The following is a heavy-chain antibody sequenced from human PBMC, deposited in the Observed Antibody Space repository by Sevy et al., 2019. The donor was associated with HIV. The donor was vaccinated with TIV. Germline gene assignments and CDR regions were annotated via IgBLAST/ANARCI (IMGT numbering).Heavy chain of an antibody. D-gene: IGHD3-16*01. J-gene: IGHJ5*02. CDR1: GGSIRSGGRY. CDR3: ARGQRDYANYAFDYFDP. V-gene: IGHV4-31*03. CDR2: IYHSGST. Sequence: SETLSLTCTVSGGSIRSGGRYWTWIRQHPGKGLEWIGNIYHSGSTDYNPSLKSRLTISIDTSKNQFSLNLSSVTAADTAVYYCARGQRDYANYAFDYFDPWGQGTLVTVSS.